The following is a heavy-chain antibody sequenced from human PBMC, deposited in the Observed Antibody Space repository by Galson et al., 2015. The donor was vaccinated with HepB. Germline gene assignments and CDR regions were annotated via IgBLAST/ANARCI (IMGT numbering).Heavy chain of an antibody. CDR1: GDSISSGDYY. J-gene: IGHJ4*02. CDR3: VREKNYYGSGHTDS. V-gene: IGHV4-30-4*01. D-gene: IGHD3-10*01. CDR2: IYYGGST. Sequence: TLSLTCAVSGDSISSGDYYWSWIRQPPGKGLEWIGYIYYGGSTYYNPSLKSRVTISIDTSKNQFSLKLTSVTAADTAVYYCVREKNYYGSGHTDSWGQGALVTVSS.